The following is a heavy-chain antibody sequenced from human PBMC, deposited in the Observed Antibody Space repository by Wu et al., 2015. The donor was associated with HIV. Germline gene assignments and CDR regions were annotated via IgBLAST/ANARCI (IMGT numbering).Heavy chain of an antibody. V-gene: IGHV1-69*05. CDR2: IIPIFDTA. CDR3: ARDRNIAVATPKNPFDI. J-gene: IGHJ3*02. Sequence: QVQLVQSGAEVKKPGSSVKVSCKASGGTFSSYAISWVRQAPGQGLEWMGGIIPIFDTAKYAQKYQDRVTLTTDESTNTAYMELSSLRSEDTAVYYCARDRNIAVATPKNPFDIWGQGTMVTVSS. CDR1: GGTFSSYA. D-gene: IGHD2-15*01.